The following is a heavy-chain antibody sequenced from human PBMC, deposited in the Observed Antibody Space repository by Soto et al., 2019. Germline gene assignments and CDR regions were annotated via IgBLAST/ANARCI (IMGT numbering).Heavy chain of an antibody. V-gene: IGHV4-39*01. CDR2: IYYSGST. CDR1: GGSISSSSYY. CDR3: ARQPNDFWSGSPSQFDY. D-gene: IGHD3-3*01. Sequence: QLQLQESGPGLVKPSETLSLTCTVSGGSISSSSYYWGWIRQPPGKGLEGIGSIYYSGSTYYNPSLQCRVTISVDTSKNHFSLKLSSVTAADTAVYYCARQPNDFWSGSPSQFDYWGQGTLVTVSS. J-gene: IGHJ4*02.